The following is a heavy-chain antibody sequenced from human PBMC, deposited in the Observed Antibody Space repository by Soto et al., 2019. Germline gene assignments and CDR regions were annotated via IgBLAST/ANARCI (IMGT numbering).Heavy chain of an antibody. V-gene: IGHV3-33*01. Sequence: QVQLVESGGGVVQPGRSLRLSCAASGFTFSSYGMHWVRQAPGKGLEWVAVIWYDGSNKYYADSVKGRFTISRDNSKNTQYLQMNSLRAEDTAVYYCASEGSTVTTEDAFDIWGQGTMVTVSS. J-gene: IGHJ3*02. CDR2: IWYDGSNK. D-gene: IGHD4-17*01. CDR1: GFTFSSYG. CDR3: ASEGSTVTTEDAFDI.